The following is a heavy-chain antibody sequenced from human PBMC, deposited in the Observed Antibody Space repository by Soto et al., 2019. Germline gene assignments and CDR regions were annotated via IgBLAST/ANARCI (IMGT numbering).Heavy chain of an antibody. Sequence: GGSLRLSCAASGFTFSSYAMHWVRQAPGKGLEGVAVISYDGSNKYYADSVKGRFTISRDNSKNTLYLQMNSLRAEDTAVYYCARDTPTEPFDYWGQGTLVTVSS. CDR2: ISYDGSNK. J-gene: IGHJ4*02. V-gene: IGHV3-30-3*01. CDR3: ARDTPTEPFDY. CDR1: GFTFSSYA.